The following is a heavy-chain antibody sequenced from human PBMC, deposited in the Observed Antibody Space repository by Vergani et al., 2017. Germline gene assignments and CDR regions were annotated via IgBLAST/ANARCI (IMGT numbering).Heavy chain of an antibody. J-gene: IGHJ2*01. D-gene: IGHD3-22*01. V-gene: IGHV3-23*04. Sequence: VQLVESGGGVVQPGGSLRLSCAASGFTFSSYAMSWVRQAPGKGLEWVSAISGSGGSTYYADSVKGRFTISRDNSKNTLYLQMNSLRAEDTAVYYCAKRGALYYYDSSGYYNILGKVTDWYFDLWGRGTLVTVSS. CDR2: ISGSGGST. CDR3: AKRGALYYYDSSGYYNILGKVTDWYFDL. CDR1: GFTFSSYA.